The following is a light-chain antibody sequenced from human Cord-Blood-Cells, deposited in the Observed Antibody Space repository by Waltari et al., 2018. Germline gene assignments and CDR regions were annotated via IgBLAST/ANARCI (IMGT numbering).Light chain of an antibody. V-gene: IGKV1-39*01. CDR2: AAS. J-gene: IGKJ4*01. Sequence: DIQMIQSPSSLSASVGDRVTITCRASQSISSYLNWYQQKPGKAPKLLIYAASSLQSGVPSRFSCSGSGTDFTLTISSLQPEDFATYYCQQSYSTPLTFGGGTKVEIK. CDR1: QSISSY. CDR3: QQSYSTPLT.